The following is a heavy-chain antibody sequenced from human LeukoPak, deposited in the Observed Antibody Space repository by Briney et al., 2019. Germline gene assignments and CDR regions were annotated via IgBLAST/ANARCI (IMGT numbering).Heavy chain of an antibody. V-gene: IGHV3-9*03. CDR3: AKDRGYSGSYPDAFDI. CDR1: GFTFDDYA. CDR2: ISWNSGSI. D-gene: IGHD1-26*01. J-gene: IGHJ3*02. Sequence: GRSLRLSCAASGFTFDDYAMHWVRQAPGKGLEWVSGISWNSGSIGYADSVKGRFTISRDNAKNSLYLQMNSLRAEDMALYYCAKDRGYSGSYPDAFDIWGQGTMVTVSS.